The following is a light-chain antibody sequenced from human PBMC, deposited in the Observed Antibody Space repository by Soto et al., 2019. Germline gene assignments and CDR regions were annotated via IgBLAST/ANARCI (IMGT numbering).Light chain of an antibody. Sequence: QSVLTQPPSASGTPGQRVTISCSGSSSNIGGNTVNWYQQLPGTAPKLLIYNNNQRPSGVPDRFSGSKSGTSASLAISGLQSEDEADYYCAAWDDSLNGFWVFGGGTKLTVL. J-gene: IGLJ3*02. CDR1: SSNIGGNT. V-gene: IGLV1-44*01. CDR3: AAWDDSLNGFWV. CDR2: NNN.